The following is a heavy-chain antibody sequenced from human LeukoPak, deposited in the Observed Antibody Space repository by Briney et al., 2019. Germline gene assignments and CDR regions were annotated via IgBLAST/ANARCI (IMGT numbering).Heavy chain of an antibody. CDR3: ARGTGSSWYYFDY. Sequence: SETLSLTCTVSGGSISSGSYYWSWIRQPAGKGLEWIGCIYTSGSTNYNPSLKSRVTISVDTSKNQFSLKLSSVTAADTAVYYCARGTGSSWYYFDYWGQGTLVTVSS. J-gene: IGHJ4*02. V-gene: IGHV4-61*02. CDR2: IYTSGST. CDR1: GGSISSGSYY. D-gene: IGHD6-13*01.